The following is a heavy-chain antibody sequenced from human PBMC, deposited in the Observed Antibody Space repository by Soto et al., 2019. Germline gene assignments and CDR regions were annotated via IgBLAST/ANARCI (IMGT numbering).Heavy chain of an antibody. CDR3: ARELKEYYYYGMDV. CDR1: GGTFSSHS. J-gene: IGHJ6*02. Sequence: SVKVSCKSSGGTFSSHSINWVRQAPGQGLEWMGGIIPIFGPANFAKKFQGRVTITADESTSTAYMELSSLRSEDTAVYYCARELKEYYYYGMDVWGQGTTVTVSS. V-gene: IGHV1-69*13. CDR2: IIPIFGPA.